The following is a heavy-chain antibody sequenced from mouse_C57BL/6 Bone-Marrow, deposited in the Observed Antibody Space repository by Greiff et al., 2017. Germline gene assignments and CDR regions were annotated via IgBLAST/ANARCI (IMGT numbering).Heavy chain of an antibody. J-gene: IGHJ1*03. V-gene: IGHV5-15*01. Sequence: DVHLVESGGGLVQPGGSLKLSCAASGFTFSDYGMAWVRQAPRKGPEWVAFISNLAYSIYYADTVTGRFTISRENAKNTLYLEMSSLRSEDTAMYYCARTYFDVWGTGTTVTVSS. CDR1: GFTFSDYG. CDR3: ARTYFDV. CDR2: ISNLAYSI.